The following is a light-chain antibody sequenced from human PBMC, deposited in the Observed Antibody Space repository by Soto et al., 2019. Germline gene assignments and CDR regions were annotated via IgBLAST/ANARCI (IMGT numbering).Light chain of an antibody. CDR3: QQYNTYPWT. V-gene: IGKV1-5*03. Sequence: LQLTQSPSTLFASVGDRVTITCRASQSISSWLAWYQQKPGKAPKVLIYKASSLESGVPSRFSGSGSGTEFTLTISSLQPDDFATYYCQQYNTYPWTIGQETKVDIE. J-gene: IGKJ1*01. CDR1: QSISSW. CDR2: KAS.